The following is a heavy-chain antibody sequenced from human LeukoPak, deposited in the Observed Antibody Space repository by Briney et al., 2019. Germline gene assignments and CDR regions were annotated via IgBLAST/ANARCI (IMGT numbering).Heavy chain of an antibody. V-gene: IGHV4-31*03. CDR2: IYYSGST. CDR1: GGSISSGGYY. Sequence: SETLSLTCTVSGGSISSGGYYWSWIRQHPGKGLEWIGYIYYSGSTYYNPSLKSRVTISVDTSKNQFSLKLSSVAAADTAVYYCAREGGPSGRDYWGQGTLVTVSS. D-gene: IGHD1-26*01. CDR3: AREGGPSGRDY. J-gene: IGHJ4*02.